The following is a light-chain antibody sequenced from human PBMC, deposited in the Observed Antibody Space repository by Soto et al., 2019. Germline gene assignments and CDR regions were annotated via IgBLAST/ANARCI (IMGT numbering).Light chain of an antibody. V-gene: IGLV1-44*01. CDR1: SSNIGGNT. CDR2: RNN. CDR3: AAWDDSLNEYV. J-gene: IGLJ1*01. Sequence: QSVLTQPPSASGTPGQRVIISCSGSSSNIGGNTINWYQQPPGTAPKLLIYRNNQRPSGVPDRFSGSQSGTSASLAISGLQSEDEDDYYCAAWDDSLNEYVFGNGTKVTVL.